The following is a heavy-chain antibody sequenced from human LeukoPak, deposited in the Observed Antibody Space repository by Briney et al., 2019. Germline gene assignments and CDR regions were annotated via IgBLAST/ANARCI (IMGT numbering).Heavy chain of an antibody. CDR2: ISYRGNT. Sequence: SETLSLTCTVSGGSVSSGSYYWSWIRQPPGKGLEWIGYISYRGNTNYNPSLKSRVTISVDTSKNQFSLNLSSVTAADTAVYYCARRGLIDYWGQGTLVTVSS. CDR1: GGSVSSGSYY. J-gene: IGHJ4*02. V-gene: IGHV4-61*01. CDR3: ARRGLIDY.